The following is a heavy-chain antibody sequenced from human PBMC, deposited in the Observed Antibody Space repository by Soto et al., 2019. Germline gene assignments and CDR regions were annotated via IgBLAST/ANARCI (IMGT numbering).Heavy chain of an antibody. CDR1: GFPFSSYA. CDR3: GRCSSTSCHLGADY. D-gene: IGHD2-2*01. J-gene: IGHJ4*02. CDR2: ISFDGNNK. Sequence: PGGSLRLSCAASGFPFSSYALHWVRQAPGRGLEWVALISFDGNNKYYADSVKGRFTISRDNSKNTLYLQMGSLRAEDTAVYYCGRCSSTSCHLGADYWGQGALVTVSS. V-gene: IGHV3-30-3*01.